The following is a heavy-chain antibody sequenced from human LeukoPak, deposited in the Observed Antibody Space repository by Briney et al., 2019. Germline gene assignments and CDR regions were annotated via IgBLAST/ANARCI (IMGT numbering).Heavy chain of an antibody. J-gene: IGHJ4*02. CDR2: ISSSGSTI. D-gene: IGHD1-26*01. CDR1: GFTFSSYS. Sequence: GGSLRLSCAASGFTFSSYSMNWVRQAPGKGLEWVSYISSSGSTIYYADSVKGRFTISRDNSNNTFYLQMNSLRPEDTAVYYCARGGAPAVYFDYWGQGALVIVSS. CDR3: ARGGAPAVYFDY. V-gene: IGHV3-48*01.